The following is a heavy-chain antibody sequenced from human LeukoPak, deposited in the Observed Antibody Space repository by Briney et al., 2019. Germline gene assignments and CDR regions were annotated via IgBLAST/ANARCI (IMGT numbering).Heavy chain of an antibody. D-gene: IGHD5-12*01. CDR2: ISAYNGNT. CDR3: ARDDALVATGSFDC. V-gene: IGHV1-18*01. Sequence: ASVKVSCKASCYTFISYGINWVREAPGQGLEWMGWISAYNGNTNYAQKLQGRVTMTTDTSTSTAYMELRSLRSDDTAVYYCARDDALVATGSFDCLGRRTMVTVSS. J-gene: IGHJ4*02. CDR1: CYTFISYG.